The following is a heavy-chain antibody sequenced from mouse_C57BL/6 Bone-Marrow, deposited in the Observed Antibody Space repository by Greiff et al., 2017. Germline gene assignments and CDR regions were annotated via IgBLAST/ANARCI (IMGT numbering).Heavy chain of an antibody. CDR3: ARDRITTYFDY. V-gene: IGHV1-80*01. J-gene: IGHJ2*01. CDR1: GYAFSSYW. Sequence: QVQLQQSGAELVKPGASVKISCKASGYAFSSYWMNWVKQRPGKGLEWIGQIYPGDGDTNYNGKFKGKATLTADKSSSTAYMQLSSLTSEDSAVYFCARDRITTYFDYWGQGTTLTVSS. D-gene: IGHD1-1*01. CDR2: IYPGDGDT.